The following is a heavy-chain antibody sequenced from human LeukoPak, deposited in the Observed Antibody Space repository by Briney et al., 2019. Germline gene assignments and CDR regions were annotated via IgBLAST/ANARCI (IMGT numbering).Heavy chain of an antibody. D-gene: IGHD1-26*01. CDR1: GGSFSGYY. Sequence: SETLSLTCAVYGGSFSGYYWSWIRQPPGKGLEWIGEINHSGSTNYNPSLKSRVTISVDTSKNQFSLKLSSVTAADTAVYYCARGRWELLRSYYYYYMDVWGKGTTVTVSS. V-gene: IGHV4-34*01. CDR2: INHSGST. J-gene: IGHJ6*03. CDR3: ARGRWELLRSYYYYYMDV.